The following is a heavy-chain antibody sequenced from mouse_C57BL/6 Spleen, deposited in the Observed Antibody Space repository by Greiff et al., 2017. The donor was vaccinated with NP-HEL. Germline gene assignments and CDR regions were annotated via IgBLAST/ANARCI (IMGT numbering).Heavy chain of an antibody. Sequence: RVESGAELVRPGSSVKLSCKDSYFAFMASAMHWVKQRPGHGLEWIGSFTMYSDATEYSENFKGKATLTANTSSSTAYMELSSLTSEDSAVYYCAVGYGTPYAMDYWGQGTSVTVSS. CDR3: AVGYGTPYAMDY. D-gene: IGHD2-10*02. CDR1: YFAFMASA. J-gene: IGHJ4*01. V-gene: IGHV1-49*01. CDR2: FTMYSDAT.